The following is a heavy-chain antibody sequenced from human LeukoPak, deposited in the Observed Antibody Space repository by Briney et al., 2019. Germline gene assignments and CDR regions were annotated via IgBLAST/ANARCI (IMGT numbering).Heavy chain of an antibody. CDR1: GYSISTSYY. V-gene: IGHV4-38-2*02. CDR2: IYHSGNT. D-gene: IGHD6-19*01. Sequence: KASETLSLTCTVSGYSISTSYYWGWIRQPPGKGLEWIGSIYHSGNTYYNPSLKSRVTISVDTSKNQFSLKLNSVTAADTAVYYCARDRGPAHSVWHGPPSNWFDPWGQGTLVTVSS. J-gene: IGHJ5*02. CDR3: ARDRGPAHSVWHGPPSNWFDP.